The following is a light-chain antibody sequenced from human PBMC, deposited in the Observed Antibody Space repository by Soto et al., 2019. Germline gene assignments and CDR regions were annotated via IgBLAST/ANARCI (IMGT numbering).Light chain of an antibody. CDR1: QSVSSS. CDR3: QQYNTWPLT. V-gene: IGKV3-15*01. Sequence: EIVMTQSPATLSVSPGEGATLSCRASQSVSSSLAWYQQKPGQAPRLLIHGAAYRATGIPDRFSGRGSGTEFTIAISRLQSEDFAVYYCQQYNTWPLTFGGGTKVDIK. CDR2: GAA. J-gene: IGKJ4*01.